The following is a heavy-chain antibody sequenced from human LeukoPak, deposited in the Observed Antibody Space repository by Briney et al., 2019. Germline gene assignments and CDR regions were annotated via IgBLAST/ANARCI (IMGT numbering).Heavy chain of an antibody. V-gene: IGHV3-23*01. J-gene: IGHJ2*01. D-gene: IGHD3-10*01. Sequence: GGSLRLSCAASGFTFSSYAMSWVRQAPGKGLEWVSGISGSGGSTYYADSVKGRFTISRDNSKSTLYLQMNSLRAEDTAVYFCAKDRGGSSPWYFDLWGRGTLVTVSS. CDR1: GFTFSSYA. CDR2: ISGSGGST. CDR3: AKDRGGSSPWYFDL.